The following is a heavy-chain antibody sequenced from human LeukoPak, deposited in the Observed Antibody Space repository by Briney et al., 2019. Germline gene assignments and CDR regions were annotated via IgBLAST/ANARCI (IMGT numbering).Heavy chain of an antibody. D-gene: IGHD6-19*01. Sequence: PGGSLRLSCAASGFTFSNYGMSWVRQAPGKGLEWVSALSPRGDGTYYADSVKGRFTISRDNSKNTLYLQMNSLRDDDTAMYHCAKGDRSSGWGIWGQGTMVTVSS. CDR3: AKGDRSSGWGI. V-gene: IGHV3-23*01. CDR2: LSPRGDGT. CDR1: GFTFSNYG. J-gene: IGHJ3*02.